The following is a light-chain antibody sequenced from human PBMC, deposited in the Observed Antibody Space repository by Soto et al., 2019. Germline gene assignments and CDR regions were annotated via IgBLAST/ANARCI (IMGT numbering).Light chain of an antibody. J-gene: IGKJ1*01. Sequence: EIVLTRSPGTRSLSPLEIASGACRASENIYTNLAWYQQKPGQAPRLLFYGASTRATGLPARFSGTGSGTEFTLTINSLQAQDSAVYYCQQYYNWPRTFGQGTKVDI. CDR2: GAS. V-gene: IGKV3-15*01. CDR1: ENIYTN. CDR3: QQYYNWPRT.